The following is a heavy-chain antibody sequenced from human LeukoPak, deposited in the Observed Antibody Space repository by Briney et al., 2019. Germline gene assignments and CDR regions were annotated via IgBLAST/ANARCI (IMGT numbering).Heavy chain of an antibody. J-gene: IGHJ1*01. V-gene: IGHV4-30-4*08. CDR1: GGSISSGDYY. CDR3: AGVVEVPAASPGYFQQ. Sequence: SQTLSLTCTVSGGSISSGDYYWSWIRHPPGKGREWIGYIYYSGSTYYNPSLKSRVTISVDTSKNQFSLKLSSVTAPDTAVYYCAGVVEVPAASPGYFQQWGQGTLVTVSS. CDR2: IYYSGST. D-gene: IGHD2-2*01.